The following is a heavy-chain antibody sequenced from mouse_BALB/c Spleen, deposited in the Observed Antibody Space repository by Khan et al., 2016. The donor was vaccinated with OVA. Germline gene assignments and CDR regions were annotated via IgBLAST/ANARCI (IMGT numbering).Heavy chain of an antibody. CDR1: GYTFTSYV. J-gene: IGHJ2*01. Sequence: VQLKESGPELVKPGASVKMSCKASGYTFTSYVMHWLRQKPGQGLEWIGYIYPYNDDTKYNDKFKGKATLTSDKSSSTAYMVLSSLTSEDSAVIYCAKNYRYDVYFDYWGQGTTLTVSS. CDR3: AKNYRYDVYFDY. V-gene: IGHV1S136*01. D-gene: IGHD2-14*01. CDR2: IYPYNDDT.